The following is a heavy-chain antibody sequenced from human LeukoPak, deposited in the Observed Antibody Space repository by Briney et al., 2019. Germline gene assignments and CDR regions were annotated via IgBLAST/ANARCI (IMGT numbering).Heavy chain of an antibody. J-gene: IGHJ6*03. V-gene: IGHV4-34*01. CDR1: GYSISSGYY. CDR3: ARVSGYYGSGRPPSGRSCYYMDV. D-gene: IGHD3-10*01. CDR2: INHSGST. Sequence: PSETLSLTCAVSGYSISSGYYWSWIRPPPGKGLEWIGEINHSGSTNYNPSLKSRVTISVDTSKNQFSLKLSSVTAADTAVYYCARVSGYYGSGRPPSGRSCYYMDVWGKGTTVTVSS.